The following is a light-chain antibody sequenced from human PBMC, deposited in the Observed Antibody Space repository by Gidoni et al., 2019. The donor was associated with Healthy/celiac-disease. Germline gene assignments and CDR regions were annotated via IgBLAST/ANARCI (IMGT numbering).Light chain of an antibody. CDR1: QSISSY. V-gene: IGKV1-39*01. Sequence: DIQFTQSPSSLSASVGDRVTIPCRGSQSISSYLNWYQQKPVKAPKLLIDAASSLQSGAPSRFSGSASGTDFTLTSSSLQPEDFATYYCQQSYRTPPTFXQXTKVEIK. J-gene: IGKJ1*01. CDR3: QQSYRTPPT. CDR2: AAS.